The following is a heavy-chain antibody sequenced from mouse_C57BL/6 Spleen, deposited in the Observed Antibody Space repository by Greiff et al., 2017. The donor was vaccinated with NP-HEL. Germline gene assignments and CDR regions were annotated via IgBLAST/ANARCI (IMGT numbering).Heavy chain of an antibody. Sequence: VQLQQSGAELVRPGTSVKVSCKASGYAFTNYLIEWVKQRPGQGLEWIGVINPGSGGTNYNEKFKGKATLTADKSSSTAYMQLSSLTSEDSAVYFCARYHTYYYAMDYWGQGTSVTVSS. CDR2: INPGSGGT. CDR3: ARYHTYYYAMDY. D-gene: IGHD5-1-1*01. J-gene: IGHJ4*01. CDR1: GYAFTNYL. V-gene: IGHV1-54*01.